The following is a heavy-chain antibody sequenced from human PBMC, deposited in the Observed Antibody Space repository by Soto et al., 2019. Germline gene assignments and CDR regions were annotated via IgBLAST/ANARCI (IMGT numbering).Heavy chain of an antibody. Sequence: QVQLVQSGAEVKKPGSSVKVSCKASGDTFRKYAVNWVRQAPGQGLEWMGRTIPILATTDYIPTLKGRVTITADRSTHTVYMELSSLTSEDTAIYYCVTSESGYSNFVFDSWGPGSLVTVSS. V-gene: IGHV1-69*08. CDR3: VTSESGYSNFVFDS. CDR2: TIPILATT. J-gene: IGHJ5*01. CDR1: GDTFRKYA. D-gene: IGHD5-12*01.